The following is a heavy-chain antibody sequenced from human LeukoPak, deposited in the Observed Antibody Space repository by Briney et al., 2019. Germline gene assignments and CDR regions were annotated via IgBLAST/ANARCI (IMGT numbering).Heavy chain of an antibody. D-gene: IGHD6-13*01. CDR2: IYHCGST. Sequence: SETLSLTCTVSGGSISSSSYYWGWIRQPPGKGLEWIGSIYHCGSTYYNPSLKSRVTISVDTSKNQFSLKLSSVTAADTAVYYCARGKWYSSSWYCDYWGQGTLVTVSS. CDR1: GGSISSSSYY. CDR3: ARGKWYSSSWYCDY. J-gene: IGHJ4*02. V-gene: IGHV4-39*07.